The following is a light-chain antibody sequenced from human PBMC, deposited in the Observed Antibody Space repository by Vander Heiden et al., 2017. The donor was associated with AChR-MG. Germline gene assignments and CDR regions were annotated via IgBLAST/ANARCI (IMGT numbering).Light chain of an antibody. V-gene: IGKV3-15*01. CDR3: QQYDNWPPWT. J-gene: IGKJ1*01. CDR1: QSVSSN. CDR2: CAS. Sequence: EIGMSQSPATLSVSPGDRATLSCRASQSVSSNLAWYQQKPGQEPRLLIYCASTRATGSPARFSGSGSGTEFTLTNSSLQSEDFAGDYCQQYDNWPPWTFGQGTKVEIK.